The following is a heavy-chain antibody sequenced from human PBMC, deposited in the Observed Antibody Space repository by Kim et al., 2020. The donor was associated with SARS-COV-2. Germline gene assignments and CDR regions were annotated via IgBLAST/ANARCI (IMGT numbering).Heavy chain of an antibody. Sequence: SETLSLTCTVSGGSISSYYWSWIRQPPGKGLEWIGYIYYSGSTNYNPSLKSRVTISVDTSKNQFSLKLSSVTAADTAVYYCARDNGYSYGPARRAYYYYGIDVWGQGTTVTVSS. CDR3: ARDNGYSYGPARRAYYYYGIDV. J-gene: IGHJ6*02. CDR2: IYYSGST. V-gene: IGHV4-59*13. CDR1: GGSISSYY. D-gene: IGHD5-18*01.